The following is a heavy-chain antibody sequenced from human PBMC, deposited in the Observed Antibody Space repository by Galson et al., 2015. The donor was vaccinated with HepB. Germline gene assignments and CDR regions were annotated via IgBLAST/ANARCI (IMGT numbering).Heavy chain of an antibody. J-gene: IGHJ4*02. CDR1: GFTFSDYY. CDR2: ISSSSSYT. CDR3: AREGGSYSTPFDY. D-gene: IGHD1-26*01. Sequence: SLRLSCAASGFTFSDYYMSWIRQAPGKGLEWVSYISSSSSYTNYADSVKGRFTISRDNAKNSLYLQMNSLRAEDTAVYYCAREGGSYSTPFDYWGQGTLVTVSS. V-gene: IGHV3-11*06.